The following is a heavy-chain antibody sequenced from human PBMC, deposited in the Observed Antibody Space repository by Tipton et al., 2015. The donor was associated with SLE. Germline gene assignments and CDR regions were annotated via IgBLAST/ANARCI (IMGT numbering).Heavy chain of an antibody. V-gene: IGHV3-23*01. CDR1: GFTFSSYA. D-gene: IGHD1-26*01. Sequence: SLRLSCAASGFTFSSYAMSWVRQAPGKGLEWVSGISDSGGSTFYADSVKGRFTISRDNSKNTLHLQMNSLRTEDTALYYCAKDSYSGSYGFDYWGQGTLVTVSS. CDR2: ISDSGGST. CDR3: AKDSYSGSYGFDY. J-gene: IGHJ4*02.